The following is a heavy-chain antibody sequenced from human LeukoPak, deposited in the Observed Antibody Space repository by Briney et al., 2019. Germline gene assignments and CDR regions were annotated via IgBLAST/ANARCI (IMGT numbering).Heavy chain of an antibody. CDR1: GYTFTSYG. V-gene: IGHV1-69*05. CDR2: IIPIFGTA. J-gene: IGHJ4*02. Sequence: SVKVSCKASGYTFTSYGISWVRQAPGQGLEWMGGIIPIFGTANYAQKFQGRVTITTDESTSTAYMELSSLRSEDTAVYYCAREVAVAAFDYWGQGTLVTVSS. CDR3: AREVAVAAFDY. D-gene: IGHD6-19*01.